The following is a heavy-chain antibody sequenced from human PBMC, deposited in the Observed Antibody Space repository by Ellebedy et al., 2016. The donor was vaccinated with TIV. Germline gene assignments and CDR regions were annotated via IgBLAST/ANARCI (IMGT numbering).Heavy chain of an antibody. CDR3: ARRYCSGRGDCSGGRITYFDY. J-gene: IGHJ4*02. CDR2: IYYSGST. Sequence: MPSETLSLTCTVSGGSISSYYWNWIRQPPGTGLEWIGSIYYSGSTNYNPSLKSRVTFSGDTSKNQFSLKLSSVTAADPAVYYCARRYCSGRGDCSGGRITYFDYWGQGTLVTVSS. CDR1: GGSISSYY. V-gene: IGHV4-59*08. D-gene: IGHD2-21*02.